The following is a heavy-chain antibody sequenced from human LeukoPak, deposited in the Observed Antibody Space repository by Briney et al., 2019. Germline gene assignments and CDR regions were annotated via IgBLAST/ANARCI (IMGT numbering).Heavy chain of an antibody. CDR1: GYTFTSYA. V-gene: IGHV1-3*03. D-gene: IGHD6-19*01. Sequence: ASVKVSCKASGYTFTSYAMHWVRQAPGQRLEWMGWINAGNGNTKYSQEFQGRVTITRDTSASTAYMELSSLRSEDMAVYYCARGSGWYPHFDYWGRGTLVTVSS. CDR3: ARGSGWYPHFDY. CDR2: INAGNGNT. J-gene: IGHJ4*02.